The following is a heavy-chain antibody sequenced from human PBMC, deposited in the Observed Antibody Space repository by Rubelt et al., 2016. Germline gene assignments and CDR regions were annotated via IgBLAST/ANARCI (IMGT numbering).Heavy chain of an antibody. CDR3: ARGFDKAYSISWSS. CDR1: GFTFTSYS. V-gene: IGHV3-74*02. J-gene: IGHJ4*02. Sequence: EGQLVDSGGGLVQPGGSLRLSCVASGFTFTSYSMNWVRQTPGKGLVWVSRIKSDGSNPNYADSVTGRFTISRDNAKNTLYLQMSSLRAEDTAVYYCARGFDKAYSISWSSWGQGTLVTVSS. D-gene: IGHD6-13*01. CDR2: IKSDGSNP.